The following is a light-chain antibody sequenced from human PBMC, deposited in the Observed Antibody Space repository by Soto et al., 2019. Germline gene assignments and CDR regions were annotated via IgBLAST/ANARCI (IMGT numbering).Light chain of an antibody. CDR1: QSVNIY. J-gene: IGKJ4*01. CDR3: QQRSNWRVT. V-gene: IGKV3-11*01. Sequence: EIVLTPSPAALSFSPGERATLSCRASQSVNIYLAWYQQKPGQAPRLLIYDASNRATGIPARFSGSGSGTDFTLTISSLEPEDIAVYYCQQRSNWRVTFGGGTKVDIK. CDR2: DAS.